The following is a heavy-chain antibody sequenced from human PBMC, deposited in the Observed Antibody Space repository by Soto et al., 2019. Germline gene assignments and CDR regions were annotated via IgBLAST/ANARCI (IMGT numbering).Heavy chain of an antibody. D-gene: IGHD3-22*01. V-gene: IGHV1-69*13. CDR2: IIAMFGTA. J-gene: IGHJ1*01. CDR1: GGTLTISSHG. CDR3: ATDDGHYYGSV. Sequence: SVKVSCKASGGTLTISSHGISWVRQAPGQGLEWMGGIIAMFGTANYAQKFQGRVTITADESTSTAYMELSSLTSDDTAVYFCATDDGHYYGSVWGQGTLVTVSS.